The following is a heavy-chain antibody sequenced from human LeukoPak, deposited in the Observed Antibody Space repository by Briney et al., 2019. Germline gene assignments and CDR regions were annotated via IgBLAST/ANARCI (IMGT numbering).Heavy chain of an antibody. CDR3: ATDFVVVPAAMPTDY. CDR2: FDPEDGET. J-gene: IGHJ4*02. CDR1: GYTLTELS. D-gene: IGHD2-2*01. V-gene: IGHV1-24*01. Sequence: ASVKVSCKVPGYTLTELSMHWVRQAPGKGLEWMGGFDPEDGETIYAQKFQGRVTMTEDTSTDTAYMELSSLRSEDTAVYYCATDFVVVPAAMPTDYWGQGTLVTVSS.